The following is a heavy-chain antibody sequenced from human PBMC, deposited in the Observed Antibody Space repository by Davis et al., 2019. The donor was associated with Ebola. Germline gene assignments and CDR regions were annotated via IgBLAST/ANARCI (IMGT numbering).Heavy chain of an antibody. J-gene: IGHJ5*02. CDR3: ASHSIAGGYCYARFDP. D-gene: IGHD2-21*01. V-gene: IGHV1-18*01. CDR1: GYTFTSYG. Sequence: SVKVSCKASGYTFTSYGISWVRQAPGLRREWMGWNSDYNGNTNYAQKLQGSVTITTDTPTSTAYMDLRSLRSDDTAVYYCASHSIAGGYCYARFDPRSQGTLVTVSS. CDR2: NSDYNGNT.